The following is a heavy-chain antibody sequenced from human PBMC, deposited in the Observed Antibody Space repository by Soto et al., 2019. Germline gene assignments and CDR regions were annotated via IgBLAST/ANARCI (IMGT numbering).Heavy chain of an antibody. CDR2: IYYSGST. CDR3: ARARVAAPNWFDP. Sequence: SETLSLTCTVSGGSVSSGGYYWSWIRQHPGKGLEWIGYIYYSGSTYYNPSLKSRVTISVDTSKKQFSLKLSSVTAADTAMYYCARARVAAPNWFDPWGQGTLVTVSS. J-gene: IGHJ5*02. D-gene: IGHD6-19*01. V-gene: IGHV4-31*03. CDR1: GGSVSSGGYY.